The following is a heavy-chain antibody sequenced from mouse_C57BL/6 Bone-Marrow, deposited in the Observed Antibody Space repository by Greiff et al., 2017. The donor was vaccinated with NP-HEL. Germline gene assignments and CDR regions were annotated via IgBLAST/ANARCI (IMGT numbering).Heavy chain of an antibody. Sequence: VQLQQSGAELVRPGASVKLSCKASGYTFTDYYINWVKQRPGQGLEWIARIYPGSGNTYYNEKFKGKATLTAEQSSSTAYMQLSSLTSEDSAVYFCARWGRYYAMDYWGQGTSVTVSS. CDR1: GYTFTDYY. J-gene: IGHJ4*01. CDR2: IYPGSGNT. CDR3: ARWGRYYAMDY. V-gene: IGHV1-76*01.